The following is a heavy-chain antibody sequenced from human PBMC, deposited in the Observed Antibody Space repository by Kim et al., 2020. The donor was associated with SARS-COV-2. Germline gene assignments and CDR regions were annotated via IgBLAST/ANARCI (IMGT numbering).Heavy chain of an antibody. CDR3: AKRRKEIVVVPAAPYGMDV. CDR2: ISGSGGST. D-gene: IGHD2-2*01. Sequence: GGSLRLSCTASGFTFSSYAMSWVRQAPGKGLEWVSAISGSGGSTYYADSVKGRFTISRDNSKNTLYLQMNSLRAEDTAVYYCAKRRKEIVVVPAAPYGMDVWGQGTTVTVSS. CDR1: GFTFSSYA. J-gene: IGHJ6*02. V-gene: IGHV3-23*01.